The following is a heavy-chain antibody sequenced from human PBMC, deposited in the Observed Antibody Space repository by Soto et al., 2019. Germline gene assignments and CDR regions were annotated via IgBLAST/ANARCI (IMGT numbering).Heavy chain of an antibody. CDR2: ISGSGGST. V-gene: IGHV3-23*01. D-gene: IGHD3-10*01. J-gene: IGHJ4*02. CDR3: AKMWSITMVRGAPWDYFDY. Sequence: GGSLRLSCAASGFTFSSYAMSWVRQAPGKGLEWVSAISGSGGSTYYADSVKGRFTISRDNSKNTLYLQMNSLRAEDTAVYYCAKMWSITMVRGAPWDYFDYWGQGTLVTVSS. CDR1: GFTFSSYA.